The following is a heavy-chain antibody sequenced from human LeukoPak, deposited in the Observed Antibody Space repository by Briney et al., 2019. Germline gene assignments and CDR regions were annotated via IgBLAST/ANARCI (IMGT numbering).Heavy chain of an antibody. Sequence: SETLSLTCTVSGDSISSYFWNWIRQTPGKGLEWIGYIYYSGSTNYNPSLKSRVTISVDTSKNQFSLKLSSVTAADTAVYYCARRSASVARGDAFDIWGQGTMVTVSS. D-gene: IGHD6-19*01. CDR2: IYYSGST. J-gene: IGHJ3*02. CDR3: ARRSASVARGDAFDI. CDR1: GDSISSYF. V-gene: IGHV4-59*08.